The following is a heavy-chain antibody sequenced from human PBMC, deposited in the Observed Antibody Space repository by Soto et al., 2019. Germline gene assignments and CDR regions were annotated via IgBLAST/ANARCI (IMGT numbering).Heavy chain of an antibody. J-gene: IGHJ4*02. CDR2: IIPLFGTP. CDR1: GGIFSTYA. D-gene: IGHD3-10*01. V-gene: IGHV1-69*01. CDR3: ARDRDDYGSGNYYNRIDF. Sequence: QVQLVQSGAEVKKPGSSVKVSCKASGGIFSTYAISWLRQAPGQGLEWRGGIIPLFGTPNYAQRFQGRVTITADESTSTAYMALSRLRSEDTAVYYCARDRDDYGSGNYYNRIDFWGQGTLVTVSS.